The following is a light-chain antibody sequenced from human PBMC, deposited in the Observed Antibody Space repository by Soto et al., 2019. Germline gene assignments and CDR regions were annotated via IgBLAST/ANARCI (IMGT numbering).Light chain of an antibody. J-gene: IGKJ5*01. V-gene: IGKV3-20*01. CDR2: GAS. CDR3: QQYGGSPIT. Sequence: ENVLTQSPYTLSLSPGESATLSFRASQSVTTKLAWYQHKPGQAPRLLISGASSRASGVPDRFSGSGSETDFTLIISRLQPEDFALYYCQQYGGSPITFGQGTRLEI. CDR1: QSVTTK.